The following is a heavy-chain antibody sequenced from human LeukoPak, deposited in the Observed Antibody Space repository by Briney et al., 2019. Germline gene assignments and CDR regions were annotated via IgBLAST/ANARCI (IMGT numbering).Heavy chain of an antibody. CDR3: ARHPLMAVAGFSRAAFDI. Sequence: SETLSLTCTVSGGSISSSSYYWGWIRQPPGKGLEWIGSIYYSGSTYYNPSLKSRVTISVDTSKNQFSLKLSSVTAADTAVYYCARHPLMAVAGFSRAAFDIWGQGTMVTVSS. J-gene: IGHJ3*02. D-gene: IGHD6-19*01. V-gene: IGHV4-39*01. CDR2: IYYSGST. CDR1: GGSISSSSYY.